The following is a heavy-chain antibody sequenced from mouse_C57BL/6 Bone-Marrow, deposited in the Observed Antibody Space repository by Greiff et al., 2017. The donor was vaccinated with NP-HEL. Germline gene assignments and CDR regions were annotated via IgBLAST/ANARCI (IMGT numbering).Heavy chain of an antibody. D-gene: IGHD1-1*01. CDR3: SRRAITTVLDAMDY. J-gene: IGHJ4*01. CDR1: GYTFTSYW. Sequence: QVQLQQPGAELVKPGASVKLSCKASGYTFTSYWMHWVKQRPGQGLEWIGEIDHSDSSTNYNQKFKGKSTLTVDKSSNTAYMQLSSLTSEDSAVYYCSRRAITTVLDAMDYWGQGTSVTVSS. V-gene: IGHV1-69*01. CDR2: IDHSDSST.